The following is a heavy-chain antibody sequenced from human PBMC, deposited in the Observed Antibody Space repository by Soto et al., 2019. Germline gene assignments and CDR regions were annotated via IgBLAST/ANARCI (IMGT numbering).Heavy chain of an antibody. CDR1: GFTFSSYS. D-gene: IGHD4-17*01. CDR3: ARDDRGDYGGNSGI. Sequence: EVQLVESGGGLVQPGGSLRLSCAASGFTFSSYSMNWVRQAPGKGLEWVSYISSSSSYIYYADSVKGRFTISRDNAKNSLYLQMNSLRAEDTAVYYCARDDRGDYGGNSGIWGQGTMVTVSS. J-gene: IGHJ3*02. CDR2: ISSSSSYI. V-gene: IGHV3-21*05.